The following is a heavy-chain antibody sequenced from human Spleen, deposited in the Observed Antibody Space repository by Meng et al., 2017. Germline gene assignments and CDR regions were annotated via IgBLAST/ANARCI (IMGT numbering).Heavy chain of an antibody. J-gene: IGHJ6*02. D-gene: IGHD3-10*01. CDR1: GFTFSSYW. CDR2: INSDGSST. V-gene: IGHV3-74*01. CDR3: ARGGTYYFGSGSYLTPQDGMDV. Sequence: GESLKISCVASGFTFSSYWLHWVRQPPGKGLVWLSLINSDGSSTNYADSVKGRFTISRDNAKNTLYLQMNSLRAEDTAVYYCARGGTYYFGSGSYLTPQDGMDVWGQGTTVTVSS.